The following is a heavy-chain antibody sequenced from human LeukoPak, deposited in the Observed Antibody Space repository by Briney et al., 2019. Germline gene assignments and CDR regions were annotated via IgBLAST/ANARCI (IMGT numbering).Heavy chain of an antibody. D-gene: IGHD3-10*01. Sequence: GGSLRLSCAASGFTFSSYGMNWVRQAPGKGREWVSSISSSSSYIYYADSVKGRFTISRDNAKNSLYLQMNSLRAEDTAVYYCARERGNYGDYWGQGTLVTVSS. V-gene: IGHV3-21*01. CDR2: ISSSSSYI. CDR3: ARERGNYGDY. CDR1: GFTFSSYG. J-gene: IGHJ4*02.